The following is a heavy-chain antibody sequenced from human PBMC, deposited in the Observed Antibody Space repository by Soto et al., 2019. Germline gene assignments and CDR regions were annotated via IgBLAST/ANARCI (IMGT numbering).Heavy chain of an antibody. D-gene: IGHD3-10*01. CDR3: ARDNSRFGEWYWFDP. CDR1: GGSISSGGYY. V-gene: IGHV4-31*03. Sequence: LSLTCTVSGGSISSGGYYWSWIRQHPGKGLEWIGYIYYSGSTYYNPSLKSRVTISVDTSKNQFSLKLSSVTAADTAVYYCARDNSRFGEWYWFDPWGQGTLVTVSS. J-gene: IGHJ5*02. CDR2: IYYSGST.